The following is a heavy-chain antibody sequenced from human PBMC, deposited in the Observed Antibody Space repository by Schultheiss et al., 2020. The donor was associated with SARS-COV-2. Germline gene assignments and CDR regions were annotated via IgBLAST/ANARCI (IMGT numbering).Heavy chain of an antibody. J-gene: IGHJ4*02. Sequence: SETLSLTCTVSGGSISSYYWSWIRQPPGKGLEWIGYIYYSGSTNYNPSLKSRVTISVDTSKNQFSLKLSSVTAADTAVYYCARDRGLGMGVDYWGQGTLVTVSS. CDR3: ARDRGLGMGVDY. D-gene: IGHD7-27*01. CDR1: GGSISSYY. CDR2: IYYSGST. V-gene: IGHV4-59*01.